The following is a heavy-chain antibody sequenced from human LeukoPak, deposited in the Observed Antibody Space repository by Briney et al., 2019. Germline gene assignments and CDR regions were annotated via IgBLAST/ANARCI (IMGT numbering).Heavy chain of an antibody. J-gene: IGHJ5*02. D-gene: IGHD3-22*01. CDR3: ARDRYYYDSSGHTGHWFDP. V-gene: IGHV1-69*05. Sequence: SVKVSCKASGGTFSSYAISWVRQAPGQGLEWMGGIIPIFGTANYAQKFQGRVTITMDESTSTAYMELSSLRSEDTAVYYCARDRYYYDSSGHTGHWFDPWGQGTLVTVSS. CDR1: GGTFSSYA. CDR2: IIPIFGTA.